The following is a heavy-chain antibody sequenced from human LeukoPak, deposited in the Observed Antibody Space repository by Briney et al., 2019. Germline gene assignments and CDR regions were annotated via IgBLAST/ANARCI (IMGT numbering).Heavy chain of an antibody. CDR1: GGSMWNYY. CDR3: ARYSSSSPDYYYYYYMDV. J-gene: IGHJ6*03. D-gene: IGHD6-6*01. V-gene: IGHV4-59*01. CDR2: IYYSGST. Sequence: SETLSLTCSVSGGSMWNYYWSWIRQPPGKGLEWIGYIYYSGSTNYNPSLKSRVTISVDTSKNQFSLKLSSVTAADTAVYYCARYSSSSPDYYYYYYMDVWGKGTTVTVSS.